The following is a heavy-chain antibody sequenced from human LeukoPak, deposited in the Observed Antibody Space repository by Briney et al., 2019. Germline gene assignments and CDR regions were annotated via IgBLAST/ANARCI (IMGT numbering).Heavy chain of an antibody. CDR1: GYSFTSYW. D-gene: IGHD5-12*01. CDR3: ARLRYYGGYDISRRGYYFDY. CDR2: IYPGDSDT. V-gene: IGHV5-51*01. J-gene: IGHJ4*02. Sequence: GESLKISCKGSGYSFTSYWIGWVRQMPGKGLEWMGIIYPGDSDTRYSPSFQGQVTISADKSISTAYLQWSSLKASDTAMYYCARLRYYGGYDISRRGYYFDYWGQGTLVTVSS.